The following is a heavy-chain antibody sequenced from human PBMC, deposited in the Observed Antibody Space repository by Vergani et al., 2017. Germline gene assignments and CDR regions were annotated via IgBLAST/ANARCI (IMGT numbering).Heavy chain of an antibody. D-gene: IGHD6-13*01. V-gene: IGHV1-2*02. CDR1: GYTFTGYY. CDR2: INPNSGGT. J-gene: IGHJ4*02. CDR3: ASYPNSRIAAAGSPGY. Sequence: QVQLVQSGAEVKKPGASVKVSCKASGYTFTGYYMHWVRQAPGQGLEWMGWINPNSGGTNYAQKFQGRVTMTRDTSISPAYMELSRLRSDDTAVYYCASYPNSRIAAAGSPGYWGQGTLVTVSS.